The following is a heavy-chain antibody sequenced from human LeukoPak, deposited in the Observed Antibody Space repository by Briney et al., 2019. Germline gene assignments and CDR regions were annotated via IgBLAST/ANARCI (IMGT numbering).Heavy chain of an antibody. V-gene: IGHV3-30*18. CDR2: ISYDGSNK. Sequence: GGSLRLSCAGSGFTFSNYGMHWVRQAPGKGLEWVALISYDGSNKYYADSVKGQITISRDNSKNTLYLQMNSLRADDTAVYYCAKITIFGVVSPTDWGQGTLVTVSS. CDR3: AKITIFGVVSPTD. J-gene: IGHJ4*02. CDR1: GFTFSNYG. D-gene: IGHD3-3*01.